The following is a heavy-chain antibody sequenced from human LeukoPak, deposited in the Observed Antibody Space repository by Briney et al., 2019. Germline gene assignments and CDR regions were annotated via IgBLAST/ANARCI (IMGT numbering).Heavy chain of an antibody. Sequence: SETLSLTCTVSGGSVSSGAYYWSWIRQHPGKGLEWIGYIYYSGSTHYNPSLKSRVTISVDTSKNQFSLKLSSVTAADTAVYYCARIRGYSYGFEDYWGQGTLVTVSS. D-gene: IGHD5-18*01. V-gene: IGHV4-31*03. CDR2: IYYSGST. J-gene: IGHJ4*02. CDR3: ARIRGYSYGFEDY. CDR1: GGSVSSGAYY.